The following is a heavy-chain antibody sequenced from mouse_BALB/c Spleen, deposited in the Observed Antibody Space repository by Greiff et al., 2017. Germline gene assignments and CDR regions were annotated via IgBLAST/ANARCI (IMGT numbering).Heavy chain of an antibody. Sequence: QVQLKQSGAELVRPGTSVKVSCKASGYAFTNYLIEWVKQRPGQGLEWIGVINPGSGGTNYNEKFKGKATLTADKSSSTAYMQLSSLTSDDSAVYFCARSPKTNYYGSSYWYFDVWGAGTTVTVSS. CDR2: INPGSGGT. CDR1: GYAFTNYL. V-gene: IGHV1-54*01. J-gene: IGHJ1*01. CDR3: ARSPKTNYYGSSYWYFDV. D-gene: IGHD1-1*01.